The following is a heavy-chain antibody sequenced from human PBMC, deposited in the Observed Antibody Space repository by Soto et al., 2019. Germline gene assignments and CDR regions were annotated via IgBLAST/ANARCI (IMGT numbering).Heavy chain of an antibody. CDR3: AKGRSYYYYYGVDV. J-gene: IGHJ6*02. V-gene: IGHV3-23*01. Sequence: GGSLRLSCAASGFPFSSFAMSWVRQAPGKGLEWVSTITGSGDLTYYADSVKGRFTISRDNSKSTLYLQMNSLRAEDTALYYCAKGRSYYYYYGVDVWGQGTTVTVSS. CDR2: ITGSGDLT. CDR1: GFPFSSFA.